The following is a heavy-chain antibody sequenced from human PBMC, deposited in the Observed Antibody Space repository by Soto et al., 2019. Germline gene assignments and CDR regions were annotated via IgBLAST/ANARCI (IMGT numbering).Heavy chain of an antibody. CDR2: IFFNGIT. Sequence: QVRLQESGPGLAKPSETLSLTCTVSGDSVSSVSSYWTWIRQPPGQGLAWIGNIFFNGITSYNPSLQSRPIISLPASKDRLSLVPSCLTGPCMAVYYCAGEESHHFSGGYGYSRVSDVWGLGRMVSVSS. D-gene: IGHD2-21*01. V-gene: IGHV4-61*03. J-gene: IGHJ3*01. CDR3: AGEESHHFSGGYGYSRVSDV. CDR1: GDSVSSVSSY.